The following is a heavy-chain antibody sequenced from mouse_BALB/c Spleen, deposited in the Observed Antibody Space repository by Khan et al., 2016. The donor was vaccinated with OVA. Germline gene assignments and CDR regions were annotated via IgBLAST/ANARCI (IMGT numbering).Heavy chain of an antibody. CDR3: ASYFYGYYALDY. CDR1: GYTFNNYW. Sequence: VQLQESGAELMKPGASVKISCKASGYTFNNYWIEWVKQRPGHGLEWIGEILPGSGSSKYNEKFKGKATFNADTASTTAYMQLSSLPSEDSAVYCCASYFYGYYALDYWGQGTSVTVSS. CDR2: ILPGSGSS. D-gene: IGHD1-2*01. V-gene: IGHV1-9*01. J-gene: IGHJ4*01.